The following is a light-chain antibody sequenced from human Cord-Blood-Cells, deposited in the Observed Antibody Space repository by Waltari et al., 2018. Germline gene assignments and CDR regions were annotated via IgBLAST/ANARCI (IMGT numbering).Light chain of an antibody. CDR3: QQRSNWPPLT. J-gene: IGKJ4*01. V-gene: IGKV3-11*01. Sequence: EIVLTQSPATLSLSLGERATLPCRASQSVSSYLAWYQQKPGQAPRLLIYDASNRATGIPARFSGSGSGTDFTLTISSLEPEDFAVYYCQQRSNWPPLTFGGGTKVEIK. CDR2: DAS. CDR1: QSVSSY.